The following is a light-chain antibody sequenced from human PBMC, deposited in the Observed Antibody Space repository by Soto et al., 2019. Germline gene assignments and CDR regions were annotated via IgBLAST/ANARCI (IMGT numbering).Light chain of an antibody. CDR2: DAS. CDR1: QSVSSNY. V-gene: IGKV3D-20*02. Sequence: ELGLTQSPGTLSLSPGERATFSCRASQSVSSNYLAWYQQKPGQAPRLLIYDASNRATGIPARFSGSGSGTDFTLTISSLEPEDFAVYYCQQRSNWPITFGQGTLLEI. J-gene: IGKJ5*01. CDR3: QQRSNWPIT.